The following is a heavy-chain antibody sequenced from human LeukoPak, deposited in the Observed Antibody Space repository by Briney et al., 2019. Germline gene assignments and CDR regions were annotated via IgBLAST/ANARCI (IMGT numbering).Heavy chain of an antibody. J-gene: IGHJ5*02. CDR1: GDTRYY. CDR2: LNPSGGSP. Sequence: GASVKVSCKASGDTRYYMHWVRQAPGQGLEWMGVLNPSGGSPTYPQKFQGRVTVARDTSTSTDYMELSSLTSEDTAVYYCASGFYVWEVYRWGQGTLVTVSS. V-gene: IGHV1-46*01. CDR3: ASGFYVWEVYR. D-gene: IGHD1-26*01.